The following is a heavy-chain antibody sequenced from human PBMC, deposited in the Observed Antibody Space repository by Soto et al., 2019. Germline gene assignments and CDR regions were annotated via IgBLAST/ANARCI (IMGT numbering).Heavy chain of an antibody. CDR3: ARRHTSGHYFDY. CDR2: IYYTGNA. V-gene: IGHV4-39*01. CDR1: GGSISSSNYY. Sequence: QLQLQESGPGLVKPSETLSLTCTVSGGSISSSNYYWGWIRQPPGKGLEWIGIIYYTGNAYYNPSLKSRVXIXVXXSKNQFSLNLNSVTAADTAVYYWARRHTSGHYFDYWGQGTLVTVSS. D-gene: IGHD2-8*02. J-gene: IGHJ4*02.